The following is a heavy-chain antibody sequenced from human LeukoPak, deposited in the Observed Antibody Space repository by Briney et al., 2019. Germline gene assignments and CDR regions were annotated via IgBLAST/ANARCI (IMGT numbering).Heavy chain of an antibody. D-gene: IGHD3-10*01. CDR2: ISYDGSNK. Sequence: PGRSLRLSCAASGFTFSSHGMHWVRQAPGKGLEWVAVISYDGSNKYYADSVKGRFTISRDNSKNTLYLQMNSLRAEDTAVYYCANGYYYGSGSYYKEAFDIWGQGTMVTVSS. CDR1: GFTFSSHG. J-gene: IGHJ3*02. V-gene: IGHV3-30*18. CDR3: ANGYYYGSGSYYKEAFDI.